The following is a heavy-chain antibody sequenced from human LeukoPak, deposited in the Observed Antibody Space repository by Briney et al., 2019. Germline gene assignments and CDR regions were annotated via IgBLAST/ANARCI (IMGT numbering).Heavy chain of an antibody. Sequence: SETLSLTCTVSGGSISSSSYYWGWIRQPPGKGLEWIGSIYYSGSTYYNPSLKSRVTISVDTSKNQFSLKLSSVTAADTAVYYCARLPPWSGYPCGMDVWGQGTTVTVSS. J-gene: IGHJ6*02. CDR2: IYYSGST. CDR3: ARLPPWSGYPCGMDV. V-gene: IGHV4-39*01. D-gene: IGHD3-3*01. CDR1: GGSISSSSYY.